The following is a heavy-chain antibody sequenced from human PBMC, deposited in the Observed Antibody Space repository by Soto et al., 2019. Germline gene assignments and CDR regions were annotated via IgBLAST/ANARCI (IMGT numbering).Heavy chain of an antibody. Sequence: QLQLQESGPGLVKPSETLSLNCTVSGGSISSGSYSWGWFRQPPGKGLEWIATLHSSGNTYYNPSLKSRVTISLDTSNNQFSVKLNSVTAADPAVYYCARLPTGFPNWFDPWGQGTLVTVSS. CDR1: GGSISSGSYS. D-gene: IGHD2-21*01. CDR3: ARLPTGFPNWFDP. J-gene: IGHJ5*02. V-gene: IGHV4-39*01. CDR2: LHSSGNT.